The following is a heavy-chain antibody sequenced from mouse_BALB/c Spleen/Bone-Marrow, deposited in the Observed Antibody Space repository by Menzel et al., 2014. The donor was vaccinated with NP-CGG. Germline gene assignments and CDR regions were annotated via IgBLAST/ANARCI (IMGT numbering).Heavy chain of an antibody. CDR1: GYSFTGYF. J-gene: IGHJ2*01. CDR3: ARSGYYGSSYFDY. Sequence: EVQLQQSGPELVKPGASVKISCKASGYSFTGYFMNWVMQSHGKSLEWIGRINPYNGDTFYNQKFKGKATLTVDKSSSTAHMELRSLASEDSAVYYCARSGYYGSSYFDYWGQGTTRTVSS. V-gene: IGHV1-20*02. CDR2: INPYNGDT. D-gene: IGHD1-1*01.